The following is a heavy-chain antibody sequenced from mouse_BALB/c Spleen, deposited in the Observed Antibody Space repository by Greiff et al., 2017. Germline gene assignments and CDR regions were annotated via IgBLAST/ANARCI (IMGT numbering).Heavy chain of an antibody. V-gene: IGHV2-9*02. J-gene: IGHJ2*01. Sequence: VQLQQSGPGLVAPSQSLSITCTVSGFSLTSYGVHWVRQPPGKGLEWLGVIWAGGSTNYNSALMSRLSISKDNSKSQVFLKMNSLQTDDTAMYYCARDRGTTVVARGYFDYWGQGTTLTVSS. D-gene: IGHD1-1*01. CDR2: IWAGGST. CDR1: GFSLTSYG. CDR3: ARDRGTTVVARGYFDY.